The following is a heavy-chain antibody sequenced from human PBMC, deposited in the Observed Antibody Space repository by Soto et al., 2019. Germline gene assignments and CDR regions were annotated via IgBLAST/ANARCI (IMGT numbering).Heavy chain of an antibody. D-gene: IGHD6-19*01. CDR2: INPNNGVT. Sequence: ASVKVSCKASGYTFTGYYMNWARQAPGQGLEWMGWINPNNGVTNYAQKFQGRVTMTRDTSISTAYMDLSRLRSDDTAVYYCARGALTVANWFDPWGQGTQVTVSS. V-gene: IGHV1-2*02. CDR3: ARGALTVANWFDP. CDR1: GYTFTGYY. J-gene: IGHJ5*02.